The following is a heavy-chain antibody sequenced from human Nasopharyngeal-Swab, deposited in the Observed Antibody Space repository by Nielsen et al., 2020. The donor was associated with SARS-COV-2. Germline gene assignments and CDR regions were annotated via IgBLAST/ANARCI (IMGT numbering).Heavy chain of an antibody. CDR3: ARKDYDILTGHPFFDY. CDR1: GFTFSSYS. D-gene: IGHD3-9*01. Sequence: ETLSLTCAASGFTFSSYSMNWVRQAPGKGLEWVSYISSSSSTIYYADSVKGQFTISRDNAKNSLYLQMNSLRAEDTAVYYCARKDYDILTGHPFFDYWGQGTLVTVSS. V-gene: IGHV3-48*01. CDR2: ISSSSSTI. J-gene: IGHJ4*02.